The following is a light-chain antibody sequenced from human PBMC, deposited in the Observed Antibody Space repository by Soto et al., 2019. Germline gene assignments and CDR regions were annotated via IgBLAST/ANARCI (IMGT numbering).Light chain of an antibody. Sequence: QSALTQPRSVSGSPGQSVTISCTGTSSDGGGYNYVSWYQQHPGKAPKLMIYDVSKRPSGVPDRFSGSKSGNTASLTISGLQAEDEADYYCCSYAGSYGVVFGGGTKLTVL. J-gene: IGLJ2*01. V-gene: IGLV2-11*01. CDR3: CSYAGSYGVV. CDR1: SSDGGGYNY. CDR2: DVS.